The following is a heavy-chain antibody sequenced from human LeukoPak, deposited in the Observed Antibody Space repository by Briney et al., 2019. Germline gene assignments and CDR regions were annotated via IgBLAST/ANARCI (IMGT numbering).Heavy chain of an antibody. J-gene: IGHJ4*02. V-gene: IGHV3-30*18. CDR2: ISYDGSNK. Sequence: GGSLRLSCAASGFTFSNYGMHWVRQAPGKGLEWVAVISYDGSNKYYADSVKGRFTISTDNSKNTLHLQMNSLRAEDAAVYYCAKDRGNSGWYYFDYWGQGTLVTVSS. CDR1: GFTFSNYG. D-gene: IGHD6-19*01. CDR3: AKDRGNSGWYYFDY.